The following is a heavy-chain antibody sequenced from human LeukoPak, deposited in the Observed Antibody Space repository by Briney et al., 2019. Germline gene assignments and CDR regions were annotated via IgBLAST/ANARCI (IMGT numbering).Heavy chain of an antibody. CDR2: ISYSGST. Sequence: SETLSLTCTVSGGSISSNYWSWIRQPPGKGLEWIGHISYSGSTNYNPSLKSRVTVLVDTSKNQFSLKLSSVTAADTAVYYCARFYCANGVCYYFDYWGQGTLVTVSS. J-gene: IGHJ4*02. D-gene: IGHD2-8*01. CDR3: ARFYCANGVCYYFDY. CDR1: GGSISSNY. V-gene: IGHV4-59*12.